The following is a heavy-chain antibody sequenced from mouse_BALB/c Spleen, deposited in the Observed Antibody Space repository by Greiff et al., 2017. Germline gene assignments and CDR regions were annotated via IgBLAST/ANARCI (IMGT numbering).Heavy chain of an antibody. Sequence: EVQLQQSGTVLARPGASVKMSCKASGYTFTSYWMHWVKQRPGQGLEWIGAIYPGNSDTSYNQKFKGKAKLTAVSSTSTAYMELSSLTNEDSAVYYCTRSLYYDYVPFAYWGQGTLVTVSA. CDR3: TRSLYYDYVPFAY. CDR1: GYTFTSYW. CDR2: IYPGNSDT. D-gene: IGHD2-4*01. V-gene: IGHV1-5*01. J-gene: IGHJ3*01.